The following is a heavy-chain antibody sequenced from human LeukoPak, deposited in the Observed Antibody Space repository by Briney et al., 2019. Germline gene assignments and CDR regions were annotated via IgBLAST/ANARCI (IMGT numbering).Heavy chain of an antibody. J-gene: IGHJ3*02. Sequence: AGGSLRLSCAASGFTFSSYAMHWVRQAPGKGLEWVAVISYDGSNKYYADSVKGRFTISRDNSKNTLYLQMNSLRAEDTAVYYCARAGIVVAGTQGAFDIWGQGTMVTVSS. V-gene: IGHV3-30-3*01. CDR3: ARAGIVVAGTQGAFDI. D-gene: IGHD3-22*01. CDR1: GFTFSSYA. CDR2: ISYDGSNK.